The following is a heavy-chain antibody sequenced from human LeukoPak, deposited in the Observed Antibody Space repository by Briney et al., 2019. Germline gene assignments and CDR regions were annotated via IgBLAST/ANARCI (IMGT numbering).Heavy chain of an antibody. CDR1: GFTFSSYA. V-gene: IGHV3-23*01. D-gene: IGHD3-10*01. Sequence: GGSLRLSCAASGFTFSSYAMSWVRQAPGKGLEWVSAISGNGGSTYYADSVKGRFTISRDNSKNTLYLQMNSLRAEDTAVYYCAKAAYYYGSGSPDYWGQGTLVTVSS. J-gene: IGHJ4*02. CDR2: ISGNGGST. CDR3: AKAAYYYGSGSPDY.